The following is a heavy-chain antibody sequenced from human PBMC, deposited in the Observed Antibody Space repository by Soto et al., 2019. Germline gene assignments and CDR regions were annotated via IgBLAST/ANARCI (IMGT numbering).Heavy chain of an antibody. Sequence: SEALSLTCTVSGVSISSYYWSWIRQPPGKGLEWIGYIYYSGSTNYNPSLKSRVTISVDTSKNQFSLKLSSVTAADTAVYYCARGGTIGPWGQGTLVTVSS. J-gene: IGHJ5*02. D-gene: IGHD1-26*01. V-gene: IGHV4-59*01. CDR2: IYYSGST. CDR3: ARGGTIGP. CDR1: GVSISSYY.